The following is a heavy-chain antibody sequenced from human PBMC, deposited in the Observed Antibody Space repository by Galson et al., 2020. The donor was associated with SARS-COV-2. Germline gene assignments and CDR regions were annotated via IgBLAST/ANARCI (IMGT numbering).Heavy chain of an antibody. D-gene: IGHD6-6*01. CDR1: GFTFSSYG. CDR3: AKKSPIAAPYKNY. V-gene: IGHV3-30*18. Sequence: GGSLRLSCAASGFTFSSYGMHWVRQAPGKGLEWVAVISYDGSNKYYADSVKGRFTISRDNSKNTLYLQMNSLRAEDTAVYYCAKKSPIAAPYKNYWGQGTLVTVSS. CDR2: ISYDGSNK. J-gene: IGHJ4*02.